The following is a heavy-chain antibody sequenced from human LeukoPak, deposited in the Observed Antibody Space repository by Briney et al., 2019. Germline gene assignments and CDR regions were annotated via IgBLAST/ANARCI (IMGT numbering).Heavy chain of an antibody. CDR2: IYTSGST. J-gene: IGHJ6*02. V-gene: IGHV4-4*07. CDR3: XXXXXXXXXXXYLYYYGMDV. CDR1: GGSISSYY. Sequence: SETLSLTCTVSGGSISSYYWSWIRQPAGKGLEWIGRIYTSGSTNYNPSLKSRVTMSVDTSKNQFSLKLSSVTAADTAVYYCXXXXXXXXXXXYLYYYGMDVWGQGTTVTVSS.